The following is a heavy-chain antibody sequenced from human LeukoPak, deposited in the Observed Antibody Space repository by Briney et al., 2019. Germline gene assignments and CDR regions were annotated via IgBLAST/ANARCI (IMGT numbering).Heavy chain of an antibody. CDR1: GFSFSIYA. Sequence: GGSLRLSCTASGFSFSIYAMSWVRQAPGKGLEWVSGISGSGGSTYFADSVKGRFTISRDNSKNTVYLQMNSLRAEDTAVYYCAREGSSSPFDYWGQGTLVTVSS. V-gene: IGHV3-23*01. CDR3: AREGSSSPFDY. CDR2: ISGSGGST. J-gene: IGHJ4*02. D-gene: IGHD6-6*01.